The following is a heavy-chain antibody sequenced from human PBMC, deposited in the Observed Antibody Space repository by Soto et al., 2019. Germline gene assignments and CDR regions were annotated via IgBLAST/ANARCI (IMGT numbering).Heavy chain of an antibody. CDR2: IYYSGST. CDR1: GGSISSYY. Sequence: SATLSITCTVSGGSISSYYWSWIRQPPGKGLEWIGYIYYSGSTNYNPSLKSRVTISVDTSKNQFSLKLSSVTAADTAVYYCARVGRGMDVWGQGTTVTVSS. J-gene: IGHJ6*02. CDR3: ARVGRGMDV. V-gene: IGHV4-59*01.